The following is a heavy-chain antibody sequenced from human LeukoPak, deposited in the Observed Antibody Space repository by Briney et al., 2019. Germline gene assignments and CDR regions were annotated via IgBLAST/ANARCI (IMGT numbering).Heavy chain of an antibody. J-gene: IGHJ4*02. D-gene: IGHD2-2*01. CDR2: IYHSGST. CDR3: ARVGCSSTSCYPRRDY. Sequence: SETLSLTCAVSGYSISSGYYWGWIRQPPEKGLEWIGSIYHSGSTYYNPSLKSRVTISVDTSKNQFSLKLSSVTAADTAVYYCARVGCSSTSCYPRRDYWGQGTLVTVSS. V-gene: IGHV4-38-2*01. CDR1: GYSISSGYY.